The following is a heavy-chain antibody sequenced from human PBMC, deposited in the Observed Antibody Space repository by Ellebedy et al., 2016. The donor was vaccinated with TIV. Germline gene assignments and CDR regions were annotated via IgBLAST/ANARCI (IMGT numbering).Heavy chain of an antibody. V-gene: IGHV4-59*08. CDR1: GGSISSYY. CDR3: ARMYYYGSGSYAFDI. CDR2: IYYSGST. D-gene: IGHD3-10*01. Sequence: MPSETLSLTCTVSGGSISSYYWSWIRQPPGKGLEWIGYIYYSGSTNYNPSLKSRVTISVDTSKNQFSLKLSSVTAADTAVYYCARMYYYGSGSYAFDIWGQGTMVTVSS. J-gene: IGHJ3*02.